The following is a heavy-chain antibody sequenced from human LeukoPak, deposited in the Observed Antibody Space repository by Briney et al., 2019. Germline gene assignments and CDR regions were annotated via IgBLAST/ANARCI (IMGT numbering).Heavy chain of an antibody. D-gene: IGHD6-19*01. CDR1: GFMFSGYA. Sequence: GGSLRLSCAASGFMFSGYAMHWVRQAPGKGLEWVAVIAYDGSNQYYADSVKGRFTISRDNSKSTLYLQMSSLRAEDTAVYYCAREPYSSGWYFSYYFDYWGQGTLVTVSS. J-gene: IGHJ4*02. V-gene: IGHV3-30*04. CDR3: AREPYSSGWYFSYYFDY. CDR2: IAYDGSNQ.